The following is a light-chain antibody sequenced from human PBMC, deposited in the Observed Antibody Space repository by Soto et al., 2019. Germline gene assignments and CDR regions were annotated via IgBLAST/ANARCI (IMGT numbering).Light chain of an antibody. CDR2: DVS. J-gene: IGLJ1*01. CDR1: SSDVGGYNY. CDR3: CSYAGSYTSG. V-gene: IGLV2-11*01. Sequence: QSVLTQPRSVSGSPGQSVTISCTGTSSDVGGYNYVSWYQQHPGKAPKLMTYDVSKRPSGLPDRFSGSKSGNTAPLTISGLQAEDEADYYCCSYAGSYTSGVGTGTKVTVL.